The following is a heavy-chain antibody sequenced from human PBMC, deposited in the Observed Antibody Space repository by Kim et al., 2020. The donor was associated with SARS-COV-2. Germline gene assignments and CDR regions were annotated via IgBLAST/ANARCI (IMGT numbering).Heavy chain of an antibody. V-gene: IGHV4-34*01. Sequence: SETLSLICAVYGGSFSGYYWSWIRQPPGKGLEWIGEINHSGSTNYNPSLKSRVTISVDTSKNQFSLKLSSVTAADTAVYYCARGSVGSFKSLRYFDWLSNCYYYSYGMDVWGQGTTVTVSS. J-gene: IGHJ6*02. CDR2: INHSGST. D-gene: IGHD3-9*01. CDR1: GGSFSGYY. CDR3: ARGSVGSFKSLRYFDWLSNCYYYSYGMDV.